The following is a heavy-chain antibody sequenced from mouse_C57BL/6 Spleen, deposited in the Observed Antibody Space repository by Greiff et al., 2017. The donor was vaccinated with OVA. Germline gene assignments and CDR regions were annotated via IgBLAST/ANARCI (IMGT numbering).Heavy chain of an antibody. V-gene: IGHV2-4*01. Sequence: QVQLKESGPGLVQPSQSLSITCTVSGFSLTSYGVHWVRQPPGKGLEWLGVLWSGGSTDYNAAFISRLSISKHNSKSQVFFKMNSLRAYDTAIYYCAKNPLCYGNPYYYAMDDWGQGTSVTVSS. D-gene: IGHD2-1*01. CDR1: GFSLTSYG. J-gene: IGHJ4*01. CDR3: AKNPLCYGNPYYYAMDD. CDR2: LWSGGST.